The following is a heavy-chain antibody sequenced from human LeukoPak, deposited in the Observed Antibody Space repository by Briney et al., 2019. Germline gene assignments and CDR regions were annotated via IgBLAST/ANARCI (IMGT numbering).Heavy chain of an antibody. V-gene: IGHV4-39*01. CDR3: ARTYYYHSSYYQPPLYYYYYYMDV. Sequence: PSETLSLTCTVSDDSISSRSYYWGWIRQPPGKGLEWIGMIYYSGSTYNNPSLKSRVTISVDTSENQFSLELSSVTAADTAVYYCARTYYYHSSYYQPPLYYYYYYMDVWGKGTTVTVSS. D-gene: IGHD3-22*01. CDR2: IYYSGST. CDR1: DDSISSRSYY. J-gene: IGHJ6*03.